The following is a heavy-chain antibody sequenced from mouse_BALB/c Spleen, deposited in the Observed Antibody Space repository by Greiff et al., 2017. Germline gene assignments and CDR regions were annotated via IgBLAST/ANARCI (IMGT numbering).Heavy chain of an antibody. V-gene: IGHV5-9-4*01. D-gene: IGHD2-1*01. Sequence: EVMLVESGRGLVKPGGSLKLSCAASGFTFSSYAMSWVRQSPEKRLEWVAEISSGGSYTYYPDTVTGRFTISRDNAKNTLYLEMSSLRSEDTAMYYCARNYGNPFDYWGQGTTLTVSS. CDR3: ARNYGNPFDY. J-gene: IGHJ2*01. CDR1: GFTFSSYA. CDR2: ISSGGSYT.